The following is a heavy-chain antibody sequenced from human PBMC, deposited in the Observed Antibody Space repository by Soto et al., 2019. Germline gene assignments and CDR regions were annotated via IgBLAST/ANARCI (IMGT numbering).Heavy chain of an antibody. Sequence: QVRLVQSGAEVKKPGSSVKVSCKASGGTFNDYAISWVRQAPGQGLEWMGGIIPIFGTPNYAQKFQGRVTMTAEKSTNTAYMDLSSRISEDTAVYYCARSRPLEVGDYGDFDFWGQGTLVTVSS. CDR1: GGTFNDYA. J-gene: IGHJ4*02. CDR2: IIPIFGTP. V-gene: IGHV1-69*06. CDR3: ARSRPLEVGDYGDFDF. D-gene: IGHD4-17*01.